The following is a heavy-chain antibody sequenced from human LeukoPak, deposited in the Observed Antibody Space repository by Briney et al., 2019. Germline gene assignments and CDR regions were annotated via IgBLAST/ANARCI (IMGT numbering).Heavy chain of an antibody. D-gene: IGHD6-6*01. CDR3: ARDRWSSSSSEGTLDI. Sequence: GASVKVSCKASGYTFTNYGISWVRQAPGQGLDWMGWISAYNGNKVYAQELQGRVTMTTDTSTSTAYMELRSLRSDDTAVYYCARDRWSSSSSEGTLDIWGQGTMVTASS. V-gene: IGHV1-18*01. J-gene: IGHJ3*02. CDR2: ISAYNGNK. CDR1: GYTFTNYG.